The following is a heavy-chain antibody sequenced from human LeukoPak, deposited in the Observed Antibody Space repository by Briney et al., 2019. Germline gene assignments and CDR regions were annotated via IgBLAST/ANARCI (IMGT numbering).Heavy chain of an antibody. J-gene: IGHJ4*02. V-gene: IGHV4-34*01. CDR2: INHGGST. Sequence: SETLSLTCAVYGGSFSGYYWSWIRQPPGKGLEWIGEINHGGSTNYSPSLKSRVTMSVDKSKNQFSLRLSSVTAADTAMYSCVRDRNSNLRLGFWGQGALVTVSS. CDR1: GGSFSGYY. D-gene: IGHD5-12*01. CDR3: VRDRNSNLRLGF.